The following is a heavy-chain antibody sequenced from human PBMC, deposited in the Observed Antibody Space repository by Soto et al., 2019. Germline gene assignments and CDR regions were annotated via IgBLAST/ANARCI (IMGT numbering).Heavy chain of an antibody. CDR3: ARDYPQGNWFDP. Sequence: PSVTLSLTCTVSGGSISSGGYYWSWIRQHPGKGLEWIGYIYYSGSTYYNPSLKSRVTISVDTSKNQFSLKLSSVTAADTAVYYCARDYPQGNWFDPWGQGTLVTVSS. V-gene: IGHV4-31*03. CDR1: GGSISSGGYY. CDR2: IYYSGST. J-gene: IGHJ5*02.